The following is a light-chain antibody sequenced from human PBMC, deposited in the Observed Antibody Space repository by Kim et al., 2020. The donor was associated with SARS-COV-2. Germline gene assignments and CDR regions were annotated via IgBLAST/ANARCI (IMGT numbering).Light chain of an antibody. Sequence: GQSVTISCTGTSSDVGGYNYVSWYQQHPGKAPNLMIREVTTRPSGVPDRFSGSKSGNTASLTVSGLQADDEADYYCSSYAGGSDWVFGGGTKVTVL. CDR2: EVT. CDR3: SSYAGGSDWV. CDR1: SSDVGGYNY. V-gene: IGLV2-8*01. J-gene: IGLJ3*02.